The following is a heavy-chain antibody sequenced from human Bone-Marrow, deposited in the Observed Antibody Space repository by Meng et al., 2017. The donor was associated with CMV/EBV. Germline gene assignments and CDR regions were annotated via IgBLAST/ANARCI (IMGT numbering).Heavy chain of an antibody. CDR2: ISSSGSTI. J-gene: IGHJ6*02. D-gene: IGHD3-9*01. CDR1: GFTFSSYE. CDR3: ARFGLLVFYDNLTGYSYGMDV. V-gene: IGHV3-48*03. Sequence: GESLKISCAASGFTFSSYEMNWVRQAPGKGLEWVSYISSSGSTIYYADSVKGRFTISRDNAKNSLYLQMNSLRAEDTAVYYCARFGLLVFYDNLTGYSYGMDVWGQGTTVTVSS.